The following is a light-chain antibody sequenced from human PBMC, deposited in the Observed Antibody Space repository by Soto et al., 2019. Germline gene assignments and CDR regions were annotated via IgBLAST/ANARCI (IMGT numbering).Light chain of an antibody. CDR1: QSISNY. CDR3: QQSYSTPLT. V-gene: IGKV1-39*01. CDR2: AAS. J-gene: IGKJ4*01. Sequence: DIQMTQSPSSLSESVGDRVTITCRASQSISNYLNWYQQKPGRAPKLLIYAASSLQSGVPSRFSGSGSGTDFTLTISSLQPEDFATYYCQQSYSTPLTFGGGTKVEIK.